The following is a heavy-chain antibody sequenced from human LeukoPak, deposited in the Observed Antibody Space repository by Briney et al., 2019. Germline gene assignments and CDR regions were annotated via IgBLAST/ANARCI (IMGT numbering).Heavy chain of an antibody. V-gene: IGHV1-69*05. D-gene: IGHD6-13*01. J-gene: IGHJ4*02. CDR1: GGTFSSYA. Sequence: ASMKVSCKASGGTFSSYAISWVPQAPGQGLEWMGRIIPIFGTANYAQKFQGRVTITTDESTSTAYMELSSLRSEDTAVYYCARDPGGGSRFSYFDYWGQGTLVTVSS. CDR3: ARDPGGGSRFSYFDY. CDR2: IIPIFGTA.